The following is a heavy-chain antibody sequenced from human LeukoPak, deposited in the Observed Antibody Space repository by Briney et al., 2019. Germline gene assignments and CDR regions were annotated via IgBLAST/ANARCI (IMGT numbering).Heavy chain of an antibody. CDR2: ISTSGST. J-gene: IGHJ6*03. CDR1: GASISNYY. V-gene: IGHV4-4*07. Sequence: SETLSLTCTVSGASISNYYWSWIRQPAGKGLEWIGRISTSGSTNYNPSLKSRVTISVDTSKNQFSLKLSSVTAADTAVYYCARVIVGATDDYYMDVWGKGTTVTVSS. CDR3: ARVIVGATDDYYMDV. D-gene: IGHD1-26*01.